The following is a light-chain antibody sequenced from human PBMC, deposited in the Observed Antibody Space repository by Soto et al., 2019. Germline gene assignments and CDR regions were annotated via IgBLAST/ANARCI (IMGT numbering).Light chain of an antibody. CDR3: QQSYSTPRT. Sequence: EIPMTKSPASVSASVGDRVTITCRASQGIRNDLGWYQQKPGKAPKLLIYAASSLQSGVPSRFSGSGSGTDFTLTISSLQPEDFATYYCQQSYSTPRTFGQGTKVDI. V-gene: IGKV1-39*01. J-gene: IGKJ1*01. CDR1: QGIRND. CDR2: AAS.